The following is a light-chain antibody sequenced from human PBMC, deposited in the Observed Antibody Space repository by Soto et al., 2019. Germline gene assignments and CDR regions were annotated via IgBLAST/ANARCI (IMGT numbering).Light chain of an antibody. CDR2: GNS. CDR1: SSNIGAGYD. J-gene: IGLJ3*02. V-gene: IGLV1-40*01. Sequence: QSVLTQPPSVSGAPGQRVTISCTGSSSNIGAGYDVHWYQQLPGTAPKLLIYGNSNRPSGVPDRFSGSKSGTSASLAITGLRAEDEADYYCQSYDSSLSGWVFGGGTKVPV. CDR3: QSYDSSLSGWV.